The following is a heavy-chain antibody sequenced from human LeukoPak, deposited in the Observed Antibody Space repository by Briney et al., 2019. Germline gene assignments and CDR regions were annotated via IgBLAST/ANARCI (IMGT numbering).Heavy chain of an antibody. CDR3: ASPIIAVAGYFEY. CDR2: ISKDGSNK. J-gene: IGHJ4*02. CDR1: AFTFSSYA. Sequence: GGSLRLSCAASAFTFSSYAMHWVRHAPGKGLEWVAVISKDGSNKYYADSVKGRFTISRDNSKNTLYLQMNSLRAEDTAVYYCASPIIAVAGYFEYWGQGTLVTVSS. V-gene: IGHV3-30-3*01. D-gene: IGHD6-19*01.